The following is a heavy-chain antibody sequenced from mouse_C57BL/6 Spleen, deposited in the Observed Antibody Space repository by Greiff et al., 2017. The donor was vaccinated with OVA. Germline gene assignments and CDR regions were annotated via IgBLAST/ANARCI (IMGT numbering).Heavy chain of an antibody. CDR1: GYTFTDYE. CDR2: IDPETGGT. J-gene: IGHJ2*01. Sequence: VQLQQSGAELVRPGASVTLSCKASGYTFTDYEMHWVKQTPVHGLEWIGAIDPETGGTAYNQKFKGKAILTADKSSSTAYMELRSLTSEDSAVYYCTRSDYGRYFDYWGQGTTLTVSS. CDR3: TRSDYGRYFDY. V-gene: IGHV1-15*01. D-gene: IGHD1-1*01.